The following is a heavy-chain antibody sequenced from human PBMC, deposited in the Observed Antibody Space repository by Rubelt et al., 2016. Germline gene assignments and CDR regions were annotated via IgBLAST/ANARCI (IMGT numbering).Heavy chain of an antibody. Sequence: QVQLVQSGAEVKKPGASVKVSCKASEYSFTKNPIHWVRQAPGQRLEWMGWLNAGNGNTQYSQKFQGRVTITSDTSARTAYMELSSLRSEDTAVHYCAREDTTDRGWYDALDIWDQGTMVTVSS. CDR3: AREDTTDRGWYDALDI. J-gene: IGHJ3*02. V-gene: IGHV1-3*01. D-gene: IGHD6-19*01. CDR2: LNAGNGNT. CDR1: EYSFTKNP.